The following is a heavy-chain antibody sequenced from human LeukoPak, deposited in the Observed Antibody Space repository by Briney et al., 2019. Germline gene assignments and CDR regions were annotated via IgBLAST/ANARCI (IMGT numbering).Heavy chain of an antibody. CDR1: GFTFTKYW. J-gene: IGHJ2*01. CDR3: ARDYSFGHAYWYFDL. V-gene: IGHV3-74*01. Sequence: GGSLRLSCAASGFTFTKYWMRWVRQGPGRGLVWVSRIHPDGSSATYADSVKGRFTISRDNAKNTLSPQMNSLRAEDTAVYYCARDYSFGHAYWYFDLWGRGTLVTVSS. D-gene: IGHD5-18*01. CDR2: IHPDGSSA.